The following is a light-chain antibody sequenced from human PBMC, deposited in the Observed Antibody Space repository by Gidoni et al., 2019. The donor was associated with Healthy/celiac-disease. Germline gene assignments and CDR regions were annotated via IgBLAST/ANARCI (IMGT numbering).Light chain of an antibody. Sequence: DIQMTQSPSSLSASVGDRITITCRASQSISTYLNWYQQKPGKAPKLLIYAASSLQSGVPSRFSGSGSRTDCTLTISSLQPEDFATYYCQQSYSTPPITFGQGTRLEIK. CDR3: QQSYSTPPIT. V-gene: IGKV1-39*01. J-gene: IGKJ5*01. CDR2: AAS. CDR1: QSISTY.